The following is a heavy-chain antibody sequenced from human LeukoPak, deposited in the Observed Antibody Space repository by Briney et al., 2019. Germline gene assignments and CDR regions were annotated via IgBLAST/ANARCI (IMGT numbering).Heavy chain of an antibody. D-gene: IGHD2-15*01. CDR3: ARDQARCSAGSCYGMDV. CDR1: GESLNDYY. V-gene: IGHV4-34*01. Sequence: SETLSLTCAVHGESLNDYYWSWIRQSPGKGLEWIGEITHNGSTNYNPSLKSRGTISVDTSKNQFSLKLSSVTAADTAVYYCARDQARCSAGSCYGMDVWGQGTTVTVSS. CDR2: ITHNGST. J-gene: IGHJ6*02.